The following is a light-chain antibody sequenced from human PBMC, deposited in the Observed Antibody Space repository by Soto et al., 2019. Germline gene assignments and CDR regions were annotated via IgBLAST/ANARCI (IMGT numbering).Light chain of an antibody. V-gene: IGLV2-11*01. J-gene: IGLJ3*02. CDR2: DVS. CDR3: CSYAGSYTKV. CDR1: SSDVGGYNY. Sequence: QSALTQPRSVSGSPGQSVTISCTGTSSDVGGYNYVSWHQQHPGKAPKLMIYDVSKRPSGVPDRFSGSKSGNTASLTVSGLQADDEADYYCCSYAGSYTKVFGGGTKRTVL.